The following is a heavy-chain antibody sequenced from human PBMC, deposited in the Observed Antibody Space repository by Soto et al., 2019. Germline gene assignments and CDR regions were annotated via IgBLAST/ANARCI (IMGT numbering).Heavy chain of an antibody. V-gene: IGHV3-48*02. CDR3: ASDRSLGSNWYYYLES. Sequence: PGGSLRLSCTASGFTFSSRAMNWVRQFPGRGLEWVSYISSSSSNIDYADSVKGRFTVSRDNAKNSLYLQMNTLRDEDTAVYYCASDRSLGSNWYYYLESWGQRTLVTVSS. J-gene: IGHJ4*02. CDR2: ISSSSSNI. D-gene: IGHD3-16*01. CDR1: GFTFSSRA.